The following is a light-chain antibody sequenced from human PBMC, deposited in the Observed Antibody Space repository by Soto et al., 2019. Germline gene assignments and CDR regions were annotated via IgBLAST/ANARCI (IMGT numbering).Light chain of an antibody. J-gene: IGKJ5*01. CDR1: QSVRTS. CDR2: GAS. Sequence: EIVMTQSPATLSVSPGESATLSCRASQSVRTSLAWYQQKSGQAPRLLIHGASSRATGIPSRFSGSGSGTEFTLTITSLQSEDFAVYYCQQYNNWPPITFGQGTRVEIK. CDR3: QQYNNWPPIT. V-gene: IGKV3-15*01.